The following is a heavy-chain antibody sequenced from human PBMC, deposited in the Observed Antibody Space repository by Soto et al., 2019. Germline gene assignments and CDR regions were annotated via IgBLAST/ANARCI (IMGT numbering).Heavy chain of an antibody. CDR1: GYNFPTSW. J-gene: IGHJ4*02. Sequence: GESLKISCKCSGYNFPTSWIAWVRQMPGKGLEWMGIIYPADSDTRYSPSFQGQVTISADKSISTAYLQWSSLKASDTAMYYCARLYGSYLAYWGQGTLVTLSS. CDR3: ARLYGSYLAY. CDR2: IYPADSDT. V-gene: IGHV5-51*01. D-gene: IGHD1-26*01.